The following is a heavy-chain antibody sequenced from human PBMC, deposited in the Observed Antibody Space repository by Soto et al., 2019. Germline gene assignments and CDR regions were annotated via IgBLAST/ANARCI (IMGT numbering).Heavy chain of an antibody. CDR2: ISSGSKTI. D-gene: IGHD3-9*01. CDR3: AREDILGVRSFDY. Sequence: GGSLRLSCAASGFTFSGYSVNWVRQAPGKGLEWVSYISSGSKTIYYAESVKGRFTVSRDNARNSQYLQMNSLRDEDTAVYYCAREDILGVRSFDYWGQGTLVTVYS. J-gene: IGHJ4*02. CDR1: GFTFSGYS. V-gene: IGHV3-48*02.